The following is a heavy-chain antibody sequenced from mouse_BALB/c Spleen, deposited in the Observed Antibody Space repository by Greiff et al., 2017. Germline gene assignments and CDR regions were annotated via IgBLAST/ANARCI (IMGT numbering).Heavy chain of an antibody. CDR1: GFAFSSYD. D-gene: IGHD3-3*01. V-gene: IGHV5-12-1*01. Sequence: EVQLVESGGGLVKPGGSLKLSCAASGFAFSSYDMSWVRQTPEKRLEWVAYISSGGGSTYYPDTVKGRVTISRDNAKNTLYLQMSSLKSEDTAMYYCARQGTGAMDYWGQGTSVTVSS. J-gene: IGHJ4*01. CDR3: ARQGTGAMDY. CDR2: ISSGGGST.